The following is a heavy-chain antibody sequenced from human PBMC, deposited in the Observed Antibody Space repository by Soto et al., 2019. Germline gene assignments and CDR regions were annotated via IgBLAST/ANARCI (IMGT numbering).Heavy chain of an antibody. Sequence: PGGSLRLSCAASGFTFSSYAMSWVRQAPGKGLEWVSAISGSGGSTYYADSVKGRFTISRDNSKNTLYLQMNSLRAEDTAVYYCAKDLAPSTLGYCSSTSCYLYYYYGMDVWGQGTTVTVSS. V-gene: IGHV3-23*01. J-gene: IGHJ6*02. CDR1: GFTFSSYA. D-gene: IGHD2-2*01. CDR2: ISGSGGST. CDR3: AKDLAPSTLGYCSSTSCYLYYYYGMDV.